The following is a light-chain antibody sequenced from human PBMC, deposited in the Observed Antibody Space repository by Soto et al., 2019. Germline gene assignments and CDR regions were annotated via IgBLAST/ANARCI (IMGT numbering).Light chain of an antibody. CDR2: EGS. J-gene: IGLJ1*01. CDR1: SSDVGSYNL. CDR3: CSYAGSSPYV. V-gene: IGLV2-23*01. Sequence: QSVLTQPASVSGSPGQSITISCTGTSSDVGSYNLVSWYQQHPGKAPKLMIYEGSKRPSGVSNRFSGSKSGNTASLTISGLQDDDEADYYCCSYAGSSPYVFGTGTKVTV.